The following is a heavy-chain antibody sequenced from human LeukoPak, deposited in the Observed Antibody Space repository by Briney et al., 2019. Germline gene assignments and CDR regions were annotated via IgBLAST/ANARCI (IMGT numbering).Heavy chain of an antibody. Sequence: GGSLRHSCAASGFTFSSYAMSWVRQAPGKGLEWVSATSGSGGSTYYADSVKGRFTISRDNSKNTLYLQMDSLRAEDTAVYYCAKCQHFGSYGDADYWGQGTLVTVSS. J-gene: IGHJ4*02. D-gene: IGHD4-17*01. CDR1: GFTFSSYA. CDR2: TSGSGGST. V-gene: IGHV3-23*01. CDR3: AKCQHFGSYGDADY.